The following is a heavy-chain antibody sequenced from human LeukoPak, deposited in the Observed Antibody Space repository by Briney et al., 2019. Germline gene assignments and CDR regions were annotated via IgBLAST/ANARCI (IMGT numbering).Heavy chain of an antibody. V-gene: IGHV4-59*04. J-gene: IGHJ6*03. CDR3: ARIRNFVVVVAAPRDYYYYMDV. D-gene: IGHD2-15*01. CDR1: GFTFSSYIIN. Sequence: GSLRLSCAASGFTFSSYIINWVRQPPGKGLEWIGNIYYSGSTYYNPSLKSRVTISIDTSKNQFSLKLSSVTAADTAVYYCARIRNFVVVVAAPRDYYYYMDVWGKGTTVTISS. CDR2: IYYSGST.